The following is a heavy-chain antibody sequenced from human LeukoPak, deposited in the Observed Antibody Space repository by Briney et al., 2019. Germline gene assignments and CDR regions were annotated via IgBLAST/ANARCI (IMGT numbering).Heavy chain of an antibody. Sequence: GSLRLSCAASGFTFSSYAMHWVRQAPGKGLEWVAVISYDGSNKYYADSVKGRFTISRDNSKNTLYLQMNSLRAEDTAVYYCAKGNGYYGSGSYLNYYYYGMDVWGKGTTVTVSS. D-gene: IGHD3-10*01. J-gene: IGHJ6*04. CDR2: ISYDGSNK. CDR1: GFTFSSYA. V-gene: IGHV3-30*04. CDR3: AKGNGYYGSGSYLNYYYYGMDV.